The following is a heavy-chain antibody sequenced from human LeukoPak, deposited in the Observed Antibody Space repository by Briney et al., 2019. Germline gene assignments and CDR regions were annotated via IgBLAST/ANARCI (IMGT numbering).Heavy chain of an antibody. D-gene: IGHD1-14*01. Sequence: PGESLKIPCTTSGYRFNNNWIAWVRQMPGRGLEWMAIIYPGDSETRYSPSFQGQVTVSVDKSINTAYLQWSSLKASDTATYYCARHALYKSEIGLFDYWGQGTLVTVSS. CDR3: ARHALYKSEIGLFDY. V-gene: IGHV5-51*01. J-gene: IGHJ4*02. CDR2: IYPGDSET. CDR1: GYRFNNNW.